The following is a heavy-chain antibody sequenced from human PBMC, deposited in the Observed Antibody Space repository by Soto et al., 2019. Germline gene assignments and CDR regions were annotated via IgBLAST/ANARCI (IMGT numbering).Heavy chain of an antibody. CDR1: GFAFSSYA. CDR2: ISYDASNK. CDR3: ARPFSSGWYGDFDF. D-gene: IGHD6-19*01. Sequence: PGGSLRLSCAASGFAFSSYAMHWVRRAPGKGLEWVAVISYDASNKYYADSVKGRFTISRDNSKKTMYRQMSSLRAEDTAVYYCARPFSSGWYGDFDFWGQGTLVTVSS. V-gene: IGHV3-30-3*01. J-gene: IGHJ4*02.